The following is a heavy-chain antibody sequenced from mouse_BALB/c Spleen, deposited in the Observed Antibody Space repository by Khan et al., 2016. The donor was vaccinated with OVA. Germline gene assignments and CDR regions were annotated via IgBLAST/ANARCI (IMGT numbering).Heavy chain of an antibody. CDR2: ISSGGDYI. J-gene: IGHJ3*01. V-gene: IGHV5-9-3*01. Sequence: EVELVESGGDLVKIGGSLKLSCSASGFTFSTFAMSWVRQTPEKRLEWVTTISSGGDYIYYPDSVKGRFTISRDHAMNTLYLQMSSLRSEDTAMYYCARHNYGPFAYWGQGTLVTVSA. CDR3: ARHNYGPFAY. CDR1: GFTFSTFA. D-gene: IGHD1-1*01.